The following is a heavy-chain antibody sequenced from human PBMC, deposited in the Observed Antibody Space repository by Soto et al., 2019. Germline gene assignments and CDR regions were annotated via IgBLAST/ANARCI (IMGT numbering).Heavy chain of an antibody. J-gene: IGHJ4*02. Sequence: HPGGSLRLSCAVSGFNVGASCMNWVRQAPGNRLDWVSGISVDDASIYYADSVRGRFSISRDASETILYLQMNSLRVDDTALYYCTRETVGAISGVDHWGPGTLVTVSS. CDR1: GFNVGASC. CDR2: ISVDDASI. V-gene: IGHV3-23*01. D-gene: IGHD1-20*01. CDR3: TRETVGAISGVDH.